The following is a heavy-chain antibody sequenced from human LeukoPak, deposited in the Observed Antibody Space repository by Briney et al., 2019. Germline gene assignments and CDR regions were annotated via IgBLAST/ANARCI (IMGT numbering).Heavy chain of an antibody. CDR2: IYYSGST. D-gene: IGHD3-16*02. V-gene: IGHV4-59*01. CDR3: ARAPYYDYVWGSYLHFDY. J-gene: IGHJ4*02. CDR1: GGSISNKY. Sequence: PSETLSLTCTVSGGSISNKYWSWIRQPPGKGLEWIGYIYYSGSTNYNPSLKSRVTILVDTSKNQFSLKLSSVTAADTAVYYCARAPYYDYVWGSYLHFDYWGQGTLVTVSS.